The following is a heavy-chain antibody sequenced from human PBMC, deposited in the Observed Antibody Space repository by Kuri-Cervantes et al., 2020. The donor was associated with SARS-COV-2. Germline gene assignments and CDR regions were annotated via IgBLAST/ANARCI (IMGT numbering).Heavy chain of an antibody. CDR1: GYSISRGYY. D-gene: IGHD2-2*01. CDR2: IYHSGST. CDR3: ARESGGYCSSTSCYFGGWFDP. V-gene: IGHV4-38-2*02. Sequence: SETLSLTCTVSGYSISRGYYWGWIRQPPGKGLEWIASIYHSGSTYDNPSLKSRVTISVDTSKNQFSLKLSSVTAADTAVYYCARESGGYCSSTSCYFGGWFDPWGQGTLVTVSS. J-gene: IGHJ5*02.